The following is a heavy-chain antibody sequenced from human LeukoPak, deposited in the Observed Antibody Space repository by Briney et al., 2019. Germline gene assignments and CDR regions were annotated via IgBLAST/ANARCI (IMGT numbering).Heavy chain of an antibody. V-gene: IGHV4-34*01. CDR1: GGSFSGYY. CDR2: INHSGST. Sequence: PSETLSLTCAVYGGSFSGYYWSWIHQPPGKGLEWIGEINHSGSTNYNPSLKSRVTISVDTSKNQFSLKLSSVTAADTAVYYCARAGFNVWGSYRYDYWGQGTLVTVSS. J-gene: IGHJ4*02. D-gene: IGHD3-16*02. CDR3: ARAGFNVWGSYRYDY.